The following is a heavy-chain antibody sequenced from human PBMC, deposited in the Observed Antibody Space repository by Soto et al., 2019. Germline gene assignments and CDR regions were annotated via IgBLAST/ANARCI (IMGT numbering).Heavy chain of an antibody. J-gene: IGHJ3*02. D-gene: IGHD3-22*01. CDR2: MNPNSGNT. CDR3: ASGYYDSSGSVGAFDI. Sequence: GASVKVSCKASGYTFTSYDINWVRQATGQGLEWMGWMNPNSGNTGYAQKFQGRVTMTRNTSISTAYMELSSLRSEDTAVYYCASGYYDSSGSVGAFDIWGQGTMVTVSS. CDR1: GYTFTSYD. V-gene: IGHV1-8*01.